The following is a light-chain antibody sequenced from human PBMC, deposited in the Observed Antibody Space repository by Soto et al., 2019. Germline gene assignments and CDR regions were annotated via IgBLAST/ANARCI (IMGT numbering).Light chain of an antibody. Sequence: QAVVTQPPSVSGAPGQRVTISCTGSSSNIGAGYDVHWYQQLPGTAPKVFIYGNSNRPSGVPDRVSGSKSGTSTSLAITGLQAEDEADYYCQSYDTSLSGSVFGGGTKLTVL. CDR1: SSNIGAGYD. J-gene: IGLJ2*01. CDR2: GNS. V-gene: IGLV1-40*01. CDR3: QSYDTSLSGSV.